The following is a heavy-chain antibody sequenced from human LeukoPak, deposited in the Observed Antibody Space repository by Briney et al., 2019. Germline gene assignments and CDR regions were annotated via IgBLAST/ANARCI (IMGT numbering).Heavy chain of an antibody. V-gene: IGHV1-8*01. CDR1: GYNFSSYD. D-gene: IGHD3-9*01. J-gene: IGHJ5*02. CDR2: MNPNTGNT. CDR3: VRAPQEGRDILTGVQTGNWFHP. Sequence: ASVKVSCKASGYNFSSYDINWVRQAPGQGPEWMEWMNPNTGNTGYAQSFQGRIDLTRNPSISTAYMELSSLRSEDTALYYCVRAPQEGRDILTGVQTGNWFHPWGQGTLVTVSS.